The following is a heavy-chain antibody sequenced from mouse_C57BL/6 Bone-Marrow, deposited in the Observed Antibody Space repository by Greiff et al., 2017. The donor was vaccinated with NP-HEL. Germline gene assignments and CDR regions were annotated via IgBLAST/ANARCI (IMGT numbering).Heavy chain of an antibody. Sequence: EVQRVESGPELVKPGASVKISCKASGYTFTDYYMNWVKQSHGKSLEWIGDINPNNGGTSYNQKFKGKATLTVDKSSSTAYMELRSLTSEDSAVYYCARFAYWGQGTLVTVSA. CDR2: INPNNGGT. V-gene: IGHV1-26*01. CDR1: GYTFTDYY. CDR3: ARFAY. J-gene: IGHJ3*01.